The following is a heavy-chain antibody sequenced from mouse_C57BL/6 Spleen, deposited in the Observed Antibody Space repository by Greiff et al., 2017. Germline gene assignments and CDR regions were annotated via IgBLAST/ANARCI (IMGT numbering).Heavy chain of an antibody. V-gene: IGHV1-9*01. CDR1: GYTFTGYW. CDR3: ARRPHVPVRDYFDY. D-gene: IGHD3-3*01. Sequence: VQVVESGAELMKPGASVKLSCKATGYTFTGYWIEWVKQRPGHGLEWIGEILPGSGSTNYNEKFKGKDTFTADTSSNTAYMQLSSLTTEDSAIYYCARRPHVPVRDYFDYGGQGTTLTVSS. J-gene: IGHJ2*01. CDR2: ILPGSGST.